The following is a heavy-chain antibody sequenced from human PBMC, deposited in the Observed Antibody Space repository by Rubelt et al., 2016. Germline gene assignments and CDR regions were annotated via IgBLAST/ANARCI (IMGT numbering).Heavy chain of an antibody. CDR2: IYYSGST. V-gene: IGHV4-39*01. CDR1: GGSISSSSYY. J-gene: IGHJ6*02. D-gene: IGHD6-6*01. CDR3: ARHSSSLEGYYGMDV. Sequence: QLQLQESGPGLVKPSETLSLTCTVSGGSISSSSYYWGWIRQPPGKGLEWIGSIYYSGSTYYNPSLKNRVTISVDTSKNQFSLKLSSVTAADTALYYCARHSSSLEGYYGMDVWGQGTTVTVSS.